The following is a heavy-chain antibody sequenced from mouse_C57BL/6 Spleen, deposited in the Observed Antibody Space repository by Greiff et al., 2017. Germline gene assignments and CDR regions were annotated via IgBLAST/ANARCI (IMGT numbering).Heavy chain of an antibody. V-gene: IGHV1-80*01. D-gene: IGHD2-14*01. CDR3: ARLGGTPYYYAMDY. J-gene: IGHJ4*01. Sequence: VKLQESGAELVKPGASVKISCKASGYAFSSYWMNRVKQRPGKGLEWIGQIYPGDGDTNYNGKFKGKATLTADKSSSTAYMQLSSLTSEDSAVYFCARLGGTPYYYAMDYGGQGTSVTVSS. CDR2: IYPGDGDT. CDR1: GYAFSSYW.